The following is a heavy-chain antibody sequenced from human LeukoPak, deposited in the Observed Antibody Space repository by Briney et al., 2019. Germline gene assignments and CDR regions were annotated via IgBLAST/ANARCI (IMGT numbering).Heavy chain of an antibody. CDR3: ARLLDNDSSGDPDTFDM. J-gene: IGHJ3*02. Sequence: SETLSLTCSVSGGSMSGHYWSWIRHPPGKGLEWIGYVYYSGKTQYNPSLQRRVTISVDTSKNLFSLKVTSATAADTAVYYCARLLDNDSSGDPDTFDMWGQGTVGTVSS. D-gene: IGHD3-22*01. CDR1: GGSMSGHY. CDR2: VYYSGKT. V-gene: IGHV4-59*11.